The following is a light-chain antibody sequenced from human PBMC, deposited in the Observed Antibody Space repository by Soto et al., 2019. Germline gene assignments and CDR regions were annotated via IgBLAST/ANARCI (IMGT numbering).Light chain of an antibody. CDR3: LLYLSGHVRS. J-gene: IGLJ2*01. CDR1: TGEVTSGYD. Sequence: QTVVTQEPSLSVSPGGTVTLTCASSTGEVTSGYDPSWIQQKPGQVPRSLIYNTNNKHSWTPVRFSGSLLGVRAALTLSDVQPEDEADYYCLLYLSGHVRSLGGGTKLTVL. V-gene: IGLV7-43*01. CDR2: NTN.